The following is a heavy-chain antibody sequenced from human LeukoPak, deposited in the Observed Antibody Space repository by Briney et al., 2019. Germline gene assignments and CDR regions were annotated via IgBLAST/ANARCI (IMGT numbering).Heavy chain of an antibody. V-gene: IGHV4-59*12. Sequence: SETLSLTCSVSDDSINSNYWSWIRQPPGKGLEWIGYLYNSGSTNYNPSLKSRVTISVDTSKNQFSLKLSSVTAADTAIYYCARAVSGRFDYWGQGTLVTVSS. CDR1: DDSINSNY. J-gene: IGHJ4*02. CDR3: ARAVSGRFDY. D-gene: IGHD6-19*01. CDR2: LYNSGST.